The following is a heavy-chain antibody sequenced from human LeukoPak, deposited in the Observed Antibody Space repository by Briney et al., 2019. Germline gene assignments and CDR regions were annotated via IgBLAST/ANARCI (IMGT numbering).Heavy chain of an antibody. D-gene: IGHD4-17*01. V-gene: IGHV3-30*02. J-gene: IGHJ6*03. CDR3: AKAPVSYYYYYVDV. CDR2: IRYDGSNK. Sequence: GGSLRLSCAASGFTFSSYGMHWVRQAPGKGLEWVAFIRYDGSNKYYADSVKGRFTISRDNSKNTLYLQMNSLRAGDTAVYYCAKAPVSYYYYYVDVWGKGTTVTISS. CDR1: GFTFSSYG.